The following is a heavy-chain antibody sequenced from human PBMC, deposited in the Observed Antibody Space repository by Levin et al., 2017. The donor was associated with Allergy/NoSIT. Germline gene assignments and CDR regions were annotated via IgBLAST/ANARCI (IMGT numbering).Heavy chain of an antibody. CDR1: GFTFDDYA. J-gene: IGHJ4*02. Sequence: GGSLRLSCAASGFTFDDYAMHWVRQAPGKGLEWVSGISWNSGSIGYADSVKGRFTISRDNAKNSLYLQMNSLRAEDTALYYCAKDIQQLVAYYFDYWGQGTLVTVSS. CDR2: ISWNSGSI. V-gene: IGHV3-9*01. D-gene: IGHD6-13*01. CDR3: AKDIQQLVAYYFDY.